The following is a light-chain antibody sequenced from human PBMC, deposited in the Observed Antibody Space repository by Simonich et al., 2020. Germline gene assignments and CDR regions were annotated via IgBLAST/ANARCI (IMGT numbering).Light chain of an antibody. Sequence: EIVLTQSPATLSLSPGERATLSYRASQSVSSYLAWYQQKPGQAPRLLIYDASNSATGIPARFSGSGSGTDFTLTISSLEPEDFAVYYCQQRSNWPPMYTFGQGTKLEIK. CDR3: QQRSNWPPMYT. J-gene: IGKJ2*01. CDR2: DAS. V-gene: IGKV3-11*01. CDR1: QSVSSY.